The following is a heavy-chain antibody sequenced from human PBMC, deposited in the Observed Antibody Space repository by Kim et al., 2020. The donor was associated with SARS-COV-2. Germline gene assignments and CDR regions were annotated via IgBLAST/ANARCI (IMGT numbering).Heavy chain of an antibody. D-gene: IGHD5-18*01. V-gene: IGHV3-48*04. J-gene: IGHJ6*02. CDR1: GFTFSSYS. Sequence: GGSLRLSCAASGFTFSSYSMNWVRQAPGKGLEWVSYISSSSSTIYYADSVKGRFTISRDNAKNSLYLQMNSLRAEDTAVYYCARDQIIQLWLLDYYYGMDVWGQGTTVTVSS. CDR3: ARDQIIQLWLLDYYYGMDV. CDR2: ISSSSSTI.